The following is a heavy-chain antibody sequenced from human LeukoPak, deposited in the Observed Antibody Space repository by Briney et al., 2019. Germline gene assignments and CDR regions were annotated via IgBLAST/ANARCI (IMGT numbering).Heavy chain of an antibody. J-gene: IGHJ6*03. Sequence: GRSLRLSCAASGFTFSVYGMSWVRQAPGKGLEWVSTISGSGYNTYYADSVKGRFTISRDSSKNTLFLQMNGLRAEDTAVYYCAKGAEEGVVITAVYYYYMDVWGKGTTVTISS. V-gene: IGHV3-23*01. CDR3: AKGAEEGVVITAVYYYYMDV. CDR1: GFTFSVYG. D-gene: IGHD3-22*01. CDR2: ISGSGYNT.